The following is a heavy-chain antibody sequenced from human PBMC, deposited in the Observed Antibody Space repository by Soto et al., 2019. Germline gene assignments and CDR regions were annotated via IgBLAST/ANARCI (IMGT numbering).Heavy chain of an antibody. CDR1: GYTFTSYG. J-gene: IGHJ6*03. D-gene: IGHD2-8*01. CDR3: ASNGVYDYYYYMDV. CDR2: ISAYNGNT. V-gene: IGHV1-18*01. Sequence: ASVKVSCTASGYTFTSYGISWVRQAPGQGLEWMGWISAYNGNTNYAQKLQGRVTMTTDTSTSTAYMELRSLRSDDTAVYYCASNGVYDYYYYMDVWGKGTTVTVSS.